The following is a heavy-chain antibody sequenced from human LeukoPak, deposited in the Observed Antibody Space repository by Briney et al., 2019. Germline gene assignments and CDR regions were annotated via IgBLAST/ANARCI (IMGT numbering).Heavy chain of an antibody. D-gene: IGHD5-24*01. CDR2: INHSGST. CDR3: ARGRGYNSFDY. CDR1: GGSFSGYY. Sequence: SETLSLTCAVYGGSFSGYYWSWIRQPPGKGLEWIGEINHSGSTNYNPSLKSRVTISVDTSKNQFSLKLSSVTAADTAVYYCARGRGYNSFDYWGQGTLVAVSS. V-gene: IGHV4-34*01. J-gene: IGHJ4*02.